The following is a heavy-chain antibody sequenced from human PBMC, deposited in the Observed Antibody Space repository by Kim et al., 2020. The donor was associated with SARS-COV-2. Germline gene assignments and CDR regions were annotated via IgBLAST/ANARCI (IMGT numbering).Heavy chain of an antibody. CDR1: GFTFSSYE. CDR2: ISSSGSTI. V-gene: IGHV3-48*03. J-gene: IGHJ3*02. Sequence: GGSLRLSCAASGFTFSSYEMNWVRQAPGKGLEWVSYISSSGSTIYYADSVKGRFTISRDNAKNSLYLQMNSLRAKDTAVYYCARVLRDSSGDNAFDIWGQGTMVTVSS. D-gene: IGHD3-22*01. CDR3: ARVLRDSSGDNAFDI.